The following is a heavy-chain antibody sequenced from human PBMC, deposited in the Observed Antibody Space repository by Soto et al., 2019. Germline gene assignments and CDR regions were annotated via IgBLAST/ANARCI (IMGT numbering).Heavy chain of an antibody. V-gene: IGHV1-46*01. CDR3: ARDPKVHTIFGVVPLWYYGMDV. D-gene: IGHD3-3*01. J-gene: IGHJ6*02. Sequence: QVQLVQSGAEVKKPGASVKVSCKASGYTFTSYYMHWARQAPGQGLEWMGIINPSGGSTSYAQKFQGRVTMTRDTSTSTVYVELSSLRSEDTAVYYCARDPKVHTIFGVVPLWYYGMDVWGQGTTVTVSS. CDR1: GYTFTSYY. CDR2: INPSGGST.